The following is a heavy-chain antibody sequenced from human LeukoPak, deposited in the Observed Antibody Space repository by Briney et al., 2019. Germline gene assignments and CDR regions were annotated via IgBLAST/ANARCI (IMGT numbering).Heavy chain of an antibody. Sequence: PSETLSLTCTVSGGSISSGGYYWSWIRQHPGKGLEWIGYIFYSGSTYYNPSLKSRVTISVDTSKNLFSLKLSSVTAADTAVYYCARGRDRGTVDYWGQGTLVTVSS. J-gene: IGHJ4*02. CDR1: GGSISSGGYY. V-gene: IGHV4-31*03. D-gene: IGHD1/OR15-1a*01. CDR3: ARGRDRGTVDY. CDR2: IFYSGST.